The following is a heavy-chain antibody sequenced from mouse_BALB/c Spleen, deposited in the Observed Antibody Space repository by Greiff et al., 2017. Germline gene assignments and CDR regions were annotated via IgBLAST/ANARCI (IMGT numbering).Heavy chain of an antibody. J-gene: IGHJ2*01. CDR2: ISYSGST. V-gene: IGHV3-2*02. Sequence: EVQLQQSGPGLVKPSQSLSLTCTVTGYSITSDYAWNWIRQFPGNKLEWMGYISYSGSTSYNPSLKSRISITRDTSKNQFFLQLNSVTTEDTATYYCARSGLGRGYFDYWGQGTTLTVSS. CDR1: GYSITSDYA. D-gene: IGHD4-1*01. CDR3: ARSGLGRGYFDY.